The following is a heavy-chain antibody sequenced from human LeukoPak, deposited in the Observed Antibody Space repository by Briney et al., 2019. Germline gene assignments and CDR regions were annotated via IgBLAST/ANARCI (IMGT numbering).Heavy chain of an antibody. Sequence: GGSLRLSCAASGFTFSSYWMSWVRQAPGKGLEWVANIKQDGSEKYYVDSVKGRFTISRDNAKNSLYLQMNSLRAEDTAVYYCARGVGYSSSWWGEDYYYMDVWGKGTTVTVSS. J-gene: IGHJ6*03. CDR2: IKQDGSEK. CDR3: ARGVGYSSSWWGEDYYYMDV. V-gene: IGHV3-7*01. D-gene: IGHD6-13*01. CDR1: GFTFSSYW.